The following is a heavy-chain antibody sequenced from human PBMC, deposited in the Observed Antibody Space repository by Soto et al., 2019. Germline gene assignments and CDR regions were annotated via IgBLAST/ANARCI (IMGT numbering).Heavy chain of an antibody. CDR3: ALGLRGYHIDS. CDR2: IIPIFGTT. V-gene: IGHV1-69*01. J-gene: IGHJ4*02. Sequence: QVHLLQSGSEVKKPGSSVKVSCRASGDTFSNYAFSWVRQAPGQGLEWMGGIIPIFGTTSYAQKLQGRVILTADESTTTVYMELMSLRSEDTALYFCALGLRGYHIDSWGQGTQVTVSS. D-gene: IGHD2-15*01. CDR1: GDTFSNYA.